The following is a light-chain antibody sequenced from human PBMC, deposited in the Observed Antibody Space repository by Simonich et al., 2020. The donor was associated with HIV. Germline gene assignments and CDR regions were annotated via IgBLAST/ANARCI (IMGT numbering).Light chain of an antibody. J-gene: IGKJ4*01. CDR2: SAY. Sequence: DIQLTQSPSFLSTSVGDRVTITCRASQGISSYLAWYQQKPGKAPKLLIHSAYRLESVVPSRFSGSGSGTEYTLTISSLQPEDFATYYCQQYYSSLLTFGGGTKVEIK. CDR1: QGISSY. CDR3: QQYYSSLLT. V-gene: IGKV1-NL1*01.